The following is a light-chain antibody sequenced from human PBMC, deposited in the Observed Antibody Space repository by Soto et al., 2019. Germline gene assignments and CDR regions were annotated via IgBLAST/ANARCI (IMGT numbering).Light chain of an antibody. CDR3: QQYNNWPQT. CDR1: QSVSSN. J-gene: IGKJ1*01. CDR2: GAS. Sequence: EIVMTQSPATLSVSPGERATLSCRASQSVSSNLAWYQQKPGQAPRPLIYGASTRATGIPARCSGRGSGAEFTLTISSLQSEDFAVYYCQQYNNWPQTFGQGTKVEI. V-gene: IGKV3-15*01.